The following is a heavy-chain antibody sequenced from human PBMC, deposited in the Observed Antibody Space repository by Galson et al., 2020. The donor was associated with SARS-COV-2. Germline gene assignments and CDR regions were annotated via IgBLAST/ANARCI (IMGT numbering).Heavy chain of an antibody. V-gene: IGHV3-23*01. CDR2: ISGSGGST. J-gene: IGHJ5*02. D-gene: IGHD6-13*01. CDR3: PKLRGNIAAAPYNWFDP. CDR1: GFTFSSYP. Sequence: TGGSLRLSCAASGFTFSSYPMSWVRQAPGKGLEWVSAISGSGGSTYYADSVKGRFTISRDNSKNTLYLQMNSLRAEDTAVYYCPKLRGNIAAAPYNWFDPWGQGTLVTVSS.